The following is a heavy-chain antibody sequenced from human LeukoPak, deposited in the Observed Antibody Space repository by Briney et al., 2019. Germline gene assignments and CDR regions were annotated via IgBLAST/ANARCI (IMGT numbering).Heavy chain of an antibody. J-gene: IGHJ4*02. V-gene: IGHV4-59*01. Sequence: PSETLSLTCTVSGGSISSYYWSWIRQPPGKGLEWIGYIYYSGSTNYNPSLKSRVTISVDTSKNQFSLKLSSVTAADTAVYYCARAVAEAAGVDYWGQGTLVTVSS. D-gene: IGHD6-19*01. CDR3: ARAVAEAAGVDY. CDR2: IYYSGST. CDR1: GGSISSYY.